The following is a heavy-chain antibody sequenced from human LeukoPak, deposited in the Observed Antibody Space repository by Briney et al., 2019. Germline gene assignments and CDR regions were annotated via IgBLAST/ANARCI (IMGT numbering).Heavy chain of an antibody. CDR3: ARHGSPGVVPAAARYGMDV. CDR1: GVSISSYY. Sequence: SEALSLTCTVSGVSISSYYWSWIRQPPGKGLEWIGYIYYSGSTNYNPSLKSRVTISVDTSKNQFSLKLSSVTAADTAVYYCARHGSPGVVPAAARYGMDVWGQGTTVTVSS. D-gene: IGHD2-2*01. J-gene: IGHJ6*02. V-gene: IGHV4-59*08. CDR2: IYYSGST.